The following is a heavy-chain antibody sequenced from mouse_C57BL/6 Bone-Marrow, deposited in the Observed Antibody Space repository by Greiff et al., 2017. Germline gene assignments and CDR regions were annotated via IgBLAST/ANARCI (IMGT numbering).Heavy chain of an antibody. D-gene: IGHD2-2*01. V-gene: IGHV5-4*01. CDR2: ISAGGSET. Sequence: EVQLVESGGGLVKPGGSLKLSCAASGFTFSSYAMSWVRQTPEKRLEWVATISAGGSETYYPDNVKGRFTISRDNAKNNLYLQMSHLTSEDTAMYYCARGWYGYPAWFAYWGQGTLVTVSA. J-gene: IGHJ3*01. CDR3: ARGWYGYPAWFAY. CDR1: GFTFSSYA.